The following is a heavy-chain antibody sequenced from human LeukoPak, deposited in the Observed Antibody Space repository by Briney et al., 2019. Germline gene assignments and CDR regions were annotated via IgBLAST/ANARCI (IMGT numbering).Heavy chain of an antibody. CDR3: AKSGDNISCYVCGMDV. CDR1: GFTFSSYA. V-gene: IGHV3-30*18. CDR2: ISYDGSNK. D-gene: IGHD3-22*01. J-gene: IGHJ6*02. Sequence: GGSLRLSCAASGFTFSSYAMSWVRQAPGKGLEWVAVISYDGSNKYYADSVKGRFTVSRDNSKNTLYLQMNSLRAEDTAVYYCAKSGDNISCYVCGMDVWGQGTTVTVSS.